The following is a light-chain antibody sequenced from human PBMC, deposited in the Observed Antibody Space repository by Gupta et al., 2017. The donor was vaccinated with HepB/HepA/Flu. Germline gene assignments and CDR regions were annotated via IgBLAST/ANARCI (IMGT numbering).Light chain of an antibody. CDR3: RAGDSTIVG. V-gene: IGLV3-1*01. Sequence: SYELTQPPSVSVSPGQTASVTCSGDKLGNIHTCCYQQTPGQSPVVVIDQETKRPSGIHERFSGSNSGNTATLTISGTQTMDEADNFGRAGDSTIVGFGGGTRL. CDR2: QET. J-gene: IGLJ3*02. CDR1: KLGNIH.